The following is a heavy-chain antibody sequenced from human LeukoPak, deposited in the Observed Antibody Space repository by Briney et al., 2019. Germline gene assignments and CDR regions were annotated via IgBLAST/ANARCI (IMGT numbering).Heavy chain of an antibody. V-gene: IGHV3-7*03. CDR1: GFTFSSYW. J-gene: IGHJ6*02. CDR3: ARVKVAAAGPIYYYGMDV. Sequence: GGSLRLSCAASGFTFSSYWMSWVRQAPGKGLEWVANIKQDGSEKYYVDSVKGRFTISRDNAKNSLYLQMNSLRAEDTAVYYCARVKVAAAGPIYYYGMDVWGQGTTVTVSS. CDR2: IKQDGSEK. D-gene: IGHD6-13*01.